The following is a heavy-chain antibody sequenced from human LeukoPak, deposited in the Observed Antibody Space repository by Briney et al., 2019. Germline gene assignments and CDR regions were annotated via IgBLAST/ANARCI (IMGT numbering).Heavy chain of an antibody. CDR2: KYYSGST. CDR1: GVSINTCCYY. J-gene: IGHJ4*02. V-gene: IGHV4-61*01. CDR3: ARGRSYGFDFES. D-gene: IGHD5-18*01. Sequence: PSETLSLTCDVSGVSINTCCYYWTWIRQPPGKGLEWIGYKYYSGSTTYNSSLRSRLTISLDWSKNQFSLRLTSVTAADTAVYYCARGRSYGFDFESWGPGNLVIASS.